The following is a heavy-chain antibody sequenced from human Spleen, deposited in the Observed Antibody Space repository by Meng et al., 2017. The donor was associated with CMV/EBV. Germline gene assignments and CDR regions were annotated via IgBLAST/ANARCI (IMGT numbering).Heavy chain of an antibody. D-gene: IGHD1-26*01. CDR3: ASQWQGEWELTH. CDR2: VSGHGDNT. V-gene: IGHV1-18*01. CDR1: NYSFATYV. J-gene: IGHJ4*02. Sequence: ASVKVSCKTSNYSFATYVINWVRQAPGQSLEWMGWVSGHGDNTNYAQKFRDRVTMTTDTSMTTASMELRSLRSDDTAVYYCASQWQGEWELTHWGQGTLVTVSS.